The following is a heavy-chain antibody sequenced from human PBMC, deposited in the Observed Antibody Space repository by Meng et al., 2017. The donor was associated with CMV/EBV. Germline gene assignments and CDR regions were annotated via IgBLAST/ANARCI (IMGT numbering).Heavy chain of an antibody. V-gene: IGHV3-48*04. CDR2: ISSSSSTI. CDR3: ARGVEGLDY. J-gene: IGHJ4*02. Sequence: GESLKISCTASGFTFSSYSMNWVRQAPGKGLEWVSYISSSSSTIYYADSVKGRFTIPRDNAKNSLYLQMNSLRAEDTAVYYCARGVEGLDYWGQGTLVTVSS. CDR1: GFTFSSYS.